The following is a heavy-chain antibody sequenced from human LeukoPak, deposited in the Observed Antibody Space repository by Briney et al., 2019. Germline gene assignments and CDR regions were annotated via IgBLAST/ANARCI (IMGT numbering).Heavy chain of an antibody. CDR3: VRKLSVVGATYYFDY. V-gene: IGHV1-18*01. J-gene: IGHJ4*02. D-gene: IGHD1-26*01. CDR1: VYTFTSYG. CDR2: ISAYNGNT. Sequence: AAVKVSCKSSVYTFTSYGISWVRQAPGQGLEWMGWISAYNGNTNYAQKLQGRVTMTTDTSTSTAYMELRSLRSYDTAVYYCVRKLSVVGATYYFDYWGKGTLVTVSS.